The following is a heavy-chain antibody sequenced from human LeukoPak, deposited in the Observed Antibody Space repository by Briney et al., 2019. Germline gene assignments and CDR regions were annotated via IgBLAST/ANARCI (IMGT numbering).Heavy chain of an antibody. CDR3: ARHRDYYDT. CDR1: GASINNNF. CDR2: IYSSGSA. V-gene: IGHV4-59*08. J-gene: IGHJ4*01. D-gene: IGHD3-22*01. Sequence: PSETLSLTCTVSGASINNNFWTWIRQPPGKGLEWIGYIYSSGSAKYNPSLKSRVIISGDTSKNLISLNLTSVTAADTAMYFCARHRDYYDTWGHGTLVTVSS.